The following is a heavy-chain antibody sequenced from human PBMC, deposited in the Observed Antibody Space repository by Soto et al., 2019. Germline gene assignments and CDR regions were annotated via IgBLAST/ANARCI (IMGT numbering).Heavy chain of an antibody. CDR1: GGSISSYY. CDR2: IYYSGST. V-gene: IGHV4-59*08. J-gene: IGHJ4*02. CDR3: ARHTYYYGSRSCYFDY. D-gene: IGHD3-10*01. Sequence: SETLSLTCTVSGGSISSYYWSWIRQPPGKGLEWIGYIYYSGSTNYNPSLKSRVTISVDTSKNQFSLKLSSVTAADTAVYYCARHTYYYGSRSCYFDYWGQGTLVTVSS.